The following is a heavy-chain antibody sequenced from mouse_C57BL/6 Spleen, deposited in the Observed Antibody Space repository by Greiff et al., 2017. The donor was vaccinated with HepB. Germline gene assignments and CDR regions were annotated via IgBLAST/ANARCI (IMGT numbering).Heavy chain of an antibody. CDR1: GFTFSDYG. Sequence: EVMLVESGGGLVQPGGSLKLSCAASGFTFSDYGMAWVRQAPRKGPEWVAFISNLAYSIYYADTVTGRFTISRENAKNTLYLEMSSLRSEDTAMYYCARKGPYAMDYWGQGTSVTVSS. CDR3: ARKGPYAMDY. CDR2: ISNLAYSI. J-gene: IGHJ4*01. V-gene: IGHV5-15*01.